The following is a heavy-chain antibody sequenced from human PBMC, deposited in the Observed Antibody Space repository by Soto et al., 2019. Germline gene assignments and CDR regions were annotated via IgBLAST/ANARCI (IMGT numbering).Heavy chain of an antibody. CDR2: IYPGDSDT. D-gene: IGHD3-10*01. V-gene: IGHV5-51*01. Sequence: GESLKISCKGSGYSFTSYWIGWVRQMPGKGLEWMGIIYPGDSDTRYSPSFQGQVTISADKSISTAYLQWSSLKASDTAMYYCARRARGGSGSKSSGLGYYGMDVWGQGTTVTVSS. CDR1: GYSFTSYW. J-gene: IGHJ6*02. CDR3: ARRARGGSGSKSSGLGYYGMDV.